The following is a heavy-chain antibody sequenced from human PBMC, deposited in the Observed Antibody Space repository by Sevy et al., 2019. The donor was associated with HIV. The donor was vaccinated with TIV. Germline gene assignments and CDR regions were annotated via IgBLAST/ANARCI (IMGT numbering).Heavy chain of an antibody. V-gene: IGHV3-30*02. J-gene: IGHJ6*02. D-gene: IGHD2-15*01. CDR2: IRYDGSNK. CDR1: GFTFSSYG. Sequence: GGSLRLSCAASGFTFSSYGMHWVRQAPGKGLEWVAFIRYDGSNKYYADSVKGRFTISRDNSKNTLYLKMNSLRAEDTAVYYCAKTAARSGYCSGGSCYPGVYYYYGMDVWGQGTTVTVSS. CDR3: AKTAARSGYCSGGSCYPGVYYYYGMDV.